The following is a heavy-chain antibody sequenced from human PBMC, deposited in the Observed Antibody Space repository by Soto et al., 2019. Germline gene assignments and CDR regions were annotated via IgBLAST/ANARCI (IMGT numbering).Heavy chain of an antibody. D-gene: IGHD6-13*01. J-gene: IGHJ6*02. CDR3: ARELAAAGKYYYYGMDV. V-gene: IGHV1-46*01. CDR2: INPSGGST. Sequence: QVQLVQSGAEVKKPVASVKVSCKASGYTFTSYYMHWVRQAPGQGLEWMGIINPSGGSTSYAQKFQGRVTMTRDTSTSTVYMELSSLRSEDTAVYYCARELAAAGKYYYYGMDVWGQGTTVTVSS. CDR1: GYTFTSYY.